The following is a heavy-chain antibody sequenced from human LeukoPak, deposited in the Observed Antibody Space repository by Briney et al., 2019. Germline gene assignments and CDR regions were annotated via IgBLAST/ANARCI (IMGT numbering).Heavy chain of an antibody. CDR2: ISGSGGST. Sequence: GGSLRLSCAASGFTFSSYAMSWVRQAPGKGLEWVSAISGSGGSTYYADSVKGRFTISRDNSKNTLYLQMNSLRAEDTAVYYCGKDRAYCGGDCYPGSGFDYWGQGTLVTVSS. CDR1: GFTFSSYA. D-gene: IGHD2-21*02. V-gene: IGHV3-23*01. CDR3: GKDRAYCGGDCYPGSGFDY. J-gene: IGHJ4*02.